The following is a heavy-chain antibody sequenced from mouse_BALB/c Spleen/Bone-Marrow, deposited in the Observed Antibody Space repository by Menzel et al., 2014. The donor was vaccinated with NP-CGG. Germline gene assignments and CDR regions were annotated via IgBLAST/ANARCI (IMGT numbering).Heavy chain of an antibody. D-gene: IGHD2-5*01. CDR2: INPSTGYT. V-gene: IGHV1-7*01. CDR3: ARGSTAVTRSFDC. Sequence: VKLQQTGAKLANPGPSVTMSCKASGYTFTSYWMPWVKQRPGQALEWIGYINPSTGYTEFNHKFKEKATLTADKSSSIAYMHQSSLVSEYCAVYHCARGSTAVTRSFDCCGQGTTLTVST. CDR1: GYTFTSYW. J-gene: IGHJ2*01.